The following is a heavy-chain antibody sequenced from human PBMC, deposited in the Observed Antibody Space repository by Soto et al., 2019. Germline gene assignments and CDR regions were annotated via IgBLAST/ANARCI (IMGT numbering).Heavy chain of an antibody. CDR1: GFTFSSYW. Sequence: GSLRLSCAASGFTFSSYWMHWVRQAPGKGLVWVSRINSDGSSTSYAGSVKGRFTISRGNAKNTLYLQMNSLRAEDTAVYYCVRTSLVVAAATREDYWGQGTLVTVSS. CDR2: INSDGSST. CDR3: VRTSLVVAAATREDY. D-gene: IGHD2-15*01. V-gene: IGHV3-74*01. J-gene: IGHJ4*02.